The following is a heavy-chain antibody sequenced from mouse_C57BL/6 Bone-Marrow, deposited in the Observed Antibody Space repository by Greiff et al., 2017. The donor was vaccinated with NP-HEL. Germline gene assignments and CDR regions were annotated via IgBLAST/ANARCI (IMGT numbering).Heavy chain of an antibody. CDR2: INPSSGYT. Sequence: VQLQQSGAELAKPGASVKLSCKASGYTFTSYWMHWVKQRPGQGLEWIGYINPSSGYTKYNQKFKDKATLTADKSSSTAYMQLSSLTYEDSAVYYCAIYGSPHYYAMDYWGQGTSVTVSS. J-gene: IGHJ4*01. V-gene: IGHV1-7*01. CDR1: GYTFTSYW. CDR3: AIYGSPHYYAMDY. D-gene: IGHD1-1*01.